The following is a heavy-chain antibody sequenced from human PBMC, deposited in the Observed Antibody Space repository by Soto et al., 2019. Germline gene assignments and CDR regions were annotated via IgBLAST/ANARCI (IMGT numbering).Heavy chain of an antibody. Sequence: SETLSLTCTVSGGSISSYYWSWIRHPPGKGLEWIGYIYYSGSTNYNPSLKSRVTISVDTSKNQFSLKLSSVTAADTAVYYCARLRYFDWLNFDYWGQGTLVTVSS. CDR3: ARLRYFDWLNFDY. J-gene: IGHJ4*02. CDR1: GGSISSYY. CDR2: IYYSGST. V-gene: IGHV4-59*01. D-gene: IGHD3-9*01.